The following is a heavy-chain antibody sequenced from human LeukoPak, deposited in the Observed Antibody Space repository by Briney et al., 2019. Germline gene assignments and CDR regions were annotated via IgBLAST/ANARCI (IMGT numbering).Heavy chain of an antibody. D-gene: IGHD6-19*01. CDR2: TYYRSKWYN. Sequence: SQTLSLTCAISGDSFSSNSAAWNWIRQSPSRGLEWLGRTYYRSKWYNDYAISVKSRMTINPDTSKNQFSLQLNSVTPEDTAVYYCARGEYSSGFFDYWGQGTLVTVSS. V-gene: IGHV6-1*01. J-gene: IGHJ4*02. CDR1: GDSFSSNSAA. CDR3: ARGEYSSGFFDY.